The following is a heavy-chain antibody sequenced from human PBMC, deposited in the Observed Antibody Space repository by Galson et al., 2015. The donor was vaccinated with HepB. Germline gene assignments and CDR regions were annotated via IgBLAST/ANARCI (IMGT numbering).Heavy chain of an antibody. CDR3: AKGYGLFDS. V-gene: IGHV3-23*01. CDR2: ITGKGDST. Sequence: SLRLSCAASGFAFDSHAMSWVRRAPGRGLEWISGITGKGDSTFYADSVKGRLTVSKDNSNNMLYLQMNSLRAEHAGLYFCAKGYGLFDSWGQGILVTVSS. J-gene: IGHJ5*01. D-gene: IGHD5-18*01. CDR1: GFAFDSHA.